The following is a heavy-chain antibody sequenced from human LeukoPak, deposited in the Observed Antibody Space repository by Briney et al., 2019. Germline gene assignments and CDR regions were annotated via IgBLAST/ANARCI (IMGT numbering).Heavy chain of an antibody. CDR1: GGAISSGGYY. D-gene: IGHD6-13*01. Sequence: PSQTLSLTCTVSGGAISSGGYYWSWIRQPAGEGLEWIGRIYTSGSTNYNPSLKSRVTISLDTSKNQFSLKLSSVTAADTALYYCARDMGLAAAFEYWGRGTLVTVSS. CDR3: ARDMGLAAAFEY. V-gene: IGHV4-61*02. CDR2: IYTSGST. J-gene: IGHJ4*02.